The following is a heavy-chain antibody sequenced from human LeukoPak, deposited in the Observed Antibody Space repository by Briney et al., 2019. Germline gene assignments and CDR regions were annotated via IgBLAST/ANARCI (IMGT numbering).Heavy chain of an antibody. D-gene: IGHD2-15*01. CDR2: IYYRGST. Sequence: AETLSLTCTVSGGSISSSSYYWGWIRQPPGKGLEWIGRIYYRGSTYYNPSLKSRVTISVDTSKNQFSLKLSSVTAADTAVYYCARQPDCGGGSCQLYYYYGMDVWGQGTTVTVSS. J-gene: IGHJ6*02. CDR1: GGSISSSSYY. V-gene: IGHV4-39*01. CDR3: ARQPDCGGGSCQLYYYYGMDV.